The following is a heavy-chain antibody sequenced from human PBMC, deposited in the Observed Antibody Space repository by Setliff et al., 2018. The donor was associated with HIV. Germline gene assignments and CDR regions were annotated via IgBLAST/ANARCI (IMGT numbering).Heavy chain of an antibody. CDR1: GGSISSYY. J-gene: IGHJ6*03. V-gene: IGHV4-4*07. Sequence: SETLSLTCTVSGGSISSYYWSWIRQPAGKGLEWIGRIYSSGSTNYNPSLKSRVTMSVDTSKNQFSLKVTSVTAADTAVYYCTRDLWGDDYYYNNMDVWGQGTPVTVSS. CDR2: IYSSGST. D-gene: IGHD2-21*02. CDR3: TRDLWGDDYYYNNMDV.